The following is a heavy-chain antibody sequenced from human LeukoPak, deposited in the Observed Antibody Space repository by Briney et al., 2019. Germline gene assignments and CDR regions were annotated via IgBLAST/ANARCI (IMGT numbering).Heavy chain of an antibody. CDR3: ARRGGWLLSNYFDY. V-gene: IGHV4-34*01. CDR1: GGSFSGYY. Sequence: PSETLSLTCAVYGGSFSGYYWSWIRQPPGKGLEWIGGINHSGSTNYNPSLKSRVTISVDTSKNQFSLKLSSVTAADTAVYYCARRGGWLLSNYFDYWGQGTLVTVSS. CDR2: INHSGST. J-gene: IGHJ4*02. D-gene: IGHD3-9*01.